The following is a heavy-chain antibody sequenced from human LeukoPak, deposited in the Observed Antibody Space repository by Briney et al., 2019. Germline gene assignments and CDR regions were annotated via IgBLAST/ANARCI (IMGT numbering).Heavy chain of an antibody. V-gene: IGHV3-73*01. CDR2: IRSKANSYAT. CDR1: GFTFSGSA. Sequence: GGSLRLSCAASGFTFSGSAMHWVRQASGKGLEWVGRIRSKANSYATAYAASVKGRFTISRDDSKNTAYLQMNSLKTEDTAVYYCTRDGSGSFYYYYGMDVWGQETTVTVSS. D-gene: IGHD3-10*01. CDR3: TRDGSGSFYYYYGMDV. J-gene: IGHJ6*02.